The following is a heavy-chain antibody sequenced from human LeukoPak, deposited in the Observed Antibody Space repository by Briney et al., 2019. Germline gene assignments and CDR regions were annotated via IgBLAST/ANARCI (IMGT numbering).Heavy chain of an antibody. CDR3: ARQHPIYDSSGYDHY. V-gene: IGHV4-39*01. CDR2: IFYSGST. CDR1: GGSIRRSSYY. D-gene: IGHD3-22*01. J-gene: IGHJ4*02. Sequence: KPSETLSLTCTVSGGSIRRSSYYWGWIRQSPGKGLEWIGSIFYSGSTYYNPSLKSRVTISVDTSRNQFSLKLSSVTAADTAVYYCARQHPIYDSSGYDHYWGQGTLVTVSS.